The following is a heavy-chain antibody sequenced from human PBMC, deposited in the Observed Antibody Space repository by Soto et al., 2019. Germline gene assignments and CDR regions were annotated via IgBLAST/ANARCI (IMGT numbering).Heavy chain of an antibody. Sequence: GGSLRLSCETSGLTFSSYALHWVRQAPGKGLKWVAVVSYDGTYKYYADSVKGRFTISRDNSRNTLYLQMNSLTVEDTAVYYCAREGHYSNSSGDYHGNWFDPWGQGTRVTVSS. D-gene: IGHD3-22*01. CDR2: VSYDGTYK. J-gene: IGHJ5*02. CDR3: AREGHYSNSSGDYHGNWFDP. V-gene: IGHV3-30*04. CDR1: GLTFSSYA.